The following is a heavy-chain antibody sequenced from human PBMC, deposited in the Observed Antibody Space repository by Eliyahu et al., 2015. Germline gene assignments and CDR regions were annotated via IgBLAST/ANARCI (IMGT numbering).Heavy chain of an antibody. CDR3: ATESVGFGSSNWFDP. CDR2: IDPSDSYT. Sequence: EVQLVQSGAEVKKPGESLRISCKGSXYXFXSYWISWVRQMPGKGLEWMGRIDPSDSYTNYSPSFQGHVTISADKSISTAYLQWSSLKASDTAMYYCATESVGFGSSNWFDPWGQGTLVTVSS. D-gene: IGHD3-10*01. V-gene: IGHV5-10-1*03. CDR1: XYXFXSYW. J-gene: IGHJ5*02.